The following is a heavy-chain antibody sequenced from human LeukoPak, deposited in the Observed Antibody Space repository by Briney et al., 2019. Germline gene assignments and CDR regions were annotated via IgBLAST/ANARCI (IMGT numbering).Heavy chain of an antibody. CDR1: GDSVSSNSAA. V-gene: IGHV6-1*01. CDR3: AGALVWSGYYNYYYYGMDV. D-gene: IGHD3-3*01. J-gene: IGHJ6*02. CDR2: TYYRSKWYN. Sequence: SQTLSLTCAISGDSVSSNSAAWNWIRQSPSRGLEWLGRTYYRSKWYNDYAVSVKSRITINPDTSKNQFSLKLSSVTAADTAVYYCAGALVWSGYYNYYYYGMDVWGQGTTVTVSS.